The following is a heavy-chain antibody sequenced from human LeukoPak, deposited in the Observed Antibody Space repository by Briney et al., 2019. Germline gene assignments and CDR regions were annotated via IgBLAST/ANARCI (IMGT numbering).Heavy chain of an antibody. CDR2: ISSGSSYI. V-gene: IGHV3-21*01. D-gene: IGHD6-19*01. CDR3: ATFPSGWNRQTPYFDY. Sequence: GGSLRLSCAASGFSLSSYNLNWVRQAPGEGLEWVSSISSGSSYIHYADSVKGRFTISRDNAKNSLYLQMNSLRVEDTAVYYRATFPSGWNRQTPYFDYWGQGSLVSVSS. J-gene: IGHJ4*02. CDR1: GFSLSSYN.